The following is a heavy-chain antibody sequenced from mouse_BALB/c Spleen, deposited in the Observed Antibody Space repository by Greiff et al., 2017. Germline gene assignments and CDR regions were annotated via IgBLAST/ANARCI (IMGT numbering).Heavy chain of an antibody. CDR1: GFTFSSYG. Sequence: EVKLVESGGGLVQPGGSLKLSCAASGFTFSSYGMSWVRQTPDKRLELVATINSNGGSTYYPDSVKGRFTISRDNAKNTLYLQMSSLKSEDTAMYYCAKRDGYYDYWGQGTTLTVSS. J-gene: IGHJ2*01. D-gene: IGHD2-3*01. V-gene: IGHV5-6-3*01. CDR2: INSNGGST. CDR3: AKRDGYYDY.